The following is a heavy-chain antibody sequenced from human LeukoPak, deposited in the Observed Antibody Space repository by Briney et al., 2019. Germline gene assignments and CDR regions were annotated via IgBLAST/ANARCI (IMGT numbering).Heavy chain of an antibody. J-gene: IGHJ4*02. CDR1: GYIFTASY. D-gene: IGHD2-15*01. V-gene: IGHV1-2*02. CDR3: ARGDCSGVSCYSVDS. Sequence: ASVKVSCKASGYIFTASYIHWVRQAPRQGLEWMGWINPNIGGTSFAKKFQGRVTLTRDTFITTTYLELTGLRSDDTAVYFCARGDCSGVSCYSVDSWGQGTLVTVSS. CDR2: INPNIGGT.